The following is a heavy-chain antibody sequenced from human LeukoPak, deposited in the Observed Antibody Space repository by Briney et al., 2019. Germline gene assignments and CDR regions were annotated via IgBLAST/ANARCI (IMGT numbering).Heavy chain of an antibody. D-gene: IGHD5-12*01. CDR3: ATLPYSGYPQ. V-gene: IGHV4-39*01. Sequence: SETLSLTCTVSGGSISSSRYYWGWIRQPPGKGLEWIGSIYYSGSTYYNPSLKSRVTISVDTSKNQFSLKLSSVTAADTAVYYCATLPYSGYPQWGQGTLVTVSS. J-gene: IGHJ4*02. CDR2: IYYSGST. CDR1: GGSISSSRYY.